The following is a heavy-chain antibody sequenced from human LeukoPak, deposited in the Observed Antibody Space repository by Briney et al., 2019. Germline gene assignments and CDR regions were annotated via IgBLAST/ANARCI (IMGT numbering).Heavy chain of an antibody. J-gene: IGHJ4*02. CDR2: IYYLGGLPYGVTT. CDR3: SRHISGNTDS. Sequence: SETLSLTCTVSGVSISSTNFYWAWIRQPPGRRLEWVGSIYYLGGLPYGVTTYYNPSLKSRGTISVDTSRNLISLRLDSVTAADTAVYFCSRHISGNTDSWGQGTLVTVSS. V-gene: IGHV4-39*01. D-gene: IGHD3-10*01. CDR1: GVSISSTNFY.